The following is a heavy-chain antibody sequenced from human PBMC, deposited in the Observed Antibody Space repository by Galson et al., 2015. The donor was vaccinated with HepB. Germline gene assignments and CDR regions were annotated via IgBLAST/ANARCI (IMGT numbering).Heavy chain of an antibody. CDR3: ALGRGYYGMDV. CDR2: IHSGGTT. CDR1: GFIVSTDY. V-gene: IGHV3-53*01. D-gene: IGHD2-15*01. Sequence: SLRLSCAASGFIVSTDYMTWVRQAPGRGLDWVAVIHSGGTTYHAGSVKGRFTIPRDDSKNTIYLRMNSLRAEDPAVDYCALGRGYYGMDVWGQGTTVTVSS. J-gene: IGHJ6*02.